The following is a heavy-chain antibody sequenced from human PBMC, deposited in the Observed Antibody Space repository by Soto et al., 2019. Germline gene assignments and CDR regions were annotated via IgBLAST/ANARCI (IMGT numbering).Heavy chain of an antibody. V-gene: IGHV4-59*08. CDR2: IYYSGST. CDR3: ARRYGPGFDY. Sequence: PSDTLSLTCTVSGGSTSSYYWSWIRQPPGKGLEWIGYIYYSGSTNYNPSLKSRVTILVDTSKNQFSLKLSSVTAADTAVYYCARRYGPGFDYWGQGTLVTVSS. CDR1: GGSTSSYY. D-gene: IGHD4-17*01. J-gene: IGHJ4*02.